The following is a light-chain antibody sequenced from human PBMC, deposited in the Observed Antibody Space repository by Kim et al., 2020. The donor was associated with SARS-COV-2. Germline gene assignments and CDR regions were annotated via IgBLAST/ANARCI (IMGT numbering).Light chain of an antibody. Sequence: QSITFSCTGTSSDVGGYNYVSWYQQHPGKAPKLMIYDVSTRPSGVSNRFSGSKSGNTASLTISGLQAEDEADYYCSSYTISRTLGVFGGGTQLTVL. CDR2: DVS. CDR1: SSDVGGYNY. CDR3: SSYTISRTLGV. J-gene: IGLJ2*01. V-gene: IGLV2-14*03.